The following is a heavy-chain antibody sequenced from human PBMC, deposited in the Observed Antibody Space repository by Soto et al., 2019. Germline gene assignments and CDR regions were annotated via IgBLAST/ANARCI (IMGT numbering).Heavy chain of an antibody. J-gene: IGHJ4*02. D-gene: IGHD5-18*01. V-gene: IGHV4-59*01. Sequence: QVQLQESGPGLVKPSETLSLTCTVSGASISGYYWSWIRQPPGKGLEWIGYIYYSGSTNYNPSLTSRVTISVDTSKNQFSLKLSSVTAADTAVYYCASTGYSYGYSDYWGQGTLVTVSS. CDR3: ASTGYSYGYSDY. CDR2: IYYSGST. CDR1: GASISGYY.